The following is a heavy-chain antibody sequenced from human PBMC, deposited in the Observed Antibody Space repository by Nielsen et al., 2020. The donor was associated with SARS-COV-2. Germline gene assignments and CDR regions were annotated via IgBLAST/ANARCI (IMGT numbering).Heavy chain of an antibody. CDR1: GYTFTSYD. D-gene: IGHD1-26*01. Sequence: SVQVSCKASGYTFTSYDINWVRQATGQGLEWMGWMNPNSGNTGYAQKFQGRVTMTRNTSISTAYMELSSLRSEDTAVYYCARGPGGSYFYYYYGMDVWGQGTTVTVSS. CDR3: ARGPGGSYFYYYYGMDV. CDR2: MNPNSGNT. V-gene: IGHV1-8*01. J-gene: IGHJ6*02.